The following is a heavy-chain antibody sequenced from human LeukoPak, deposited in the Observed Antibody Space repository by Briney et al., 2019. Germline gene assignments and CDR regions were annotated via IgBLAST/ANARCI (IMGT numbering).Heavy chain of an antibody. CDR1: GFSFSIYT. Sequence: GGSLRLSCAASGFSFSIYTMNWVRQAPGKGLEWLSSINSGSNYIYYADSVKGRFTISRDNAKNSLYLQMNSLRSDDTAVYYCARWWELLTDYYYYYMDVWGKGTTVTVSS. CDR3: ARWWELLTDYYYYYMDV. D-gene: IGHD1-26*01. J-gene: IGHJ6*03. V-gene: IGHV3-21*04. CDR2: INSGSNYI.